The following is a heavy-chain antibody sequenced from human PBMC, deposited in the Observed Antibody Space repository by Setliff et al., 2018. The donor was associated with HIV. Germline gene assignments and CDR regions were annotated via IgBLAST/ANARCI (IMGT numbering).Heavy chain of an antibody. D-gene: IGHD6-19*01. CDR2: IYTSGST. CDR3: ARRIEAGNFDY. J-gene: IGHJ4*02. Sequence: SETLSLTCTVSGGSISSYYWSWIRQPPGKGLEWIGYIYTSGSTHYNPSLKSRVTISVDTSKNQFSLKLSSVTAADTAVYYCARRIEAGNFDYWGQGTLVTVSS. CDR1: GGSISSYY. V-gene: IGHV4-4*09.